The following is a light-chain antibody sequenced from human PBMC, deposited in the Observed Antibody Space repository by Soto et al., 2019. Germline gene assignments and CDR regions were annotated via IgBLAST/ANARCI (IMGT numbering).Light chain of an antibody. Sequence: DIQMTQSPSTLSASIGDRITITCRASQKILNLLAWYQQKPGRAPKPLIFDASTLRTGVPSRFSGSGSGSEFNFTITGLQPDDFATYFCQQYYTYATFGHGTRLEIK. CDR1: QKILNL. CDR2: DAS. J-gene: IGKJ5*01. V-gene: IGKV1-5*01. CDR3: QQYYTYAT.